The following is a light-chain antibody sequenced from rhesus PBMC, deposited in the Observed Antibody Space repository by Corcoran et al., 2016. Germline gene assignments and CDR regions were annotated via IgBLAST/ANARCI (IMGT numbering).Light chain of an antibody. Sequence: DIQMTQSPSSLSASVGDRITITCRASQDISTFLSWYQQRPGKPPKRLIYTASILQSGVPSRFSGSGSGTDFTLTINSLQPEDSTTDYCLQTYTTPFTFGPGTKLDIK. CDR3: LQTYTTPFT. CDR2: TAS. V-gene: IGKV1-36*02. CDR1: QDISTF. J-gene: IGKJ3*01.